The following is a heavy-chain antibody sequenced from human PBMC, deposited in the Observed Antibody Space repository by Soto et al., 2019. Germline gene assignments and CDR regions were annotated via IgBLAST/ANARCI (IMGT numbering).Heavy chain of an antibody. D-gene: IGHD4-17*01. V-gene: IGHV4-4*02. Sequence: SETLSLTCAASGGSISSSNWWSWVRQPPGKGLEWIGQIYHSGSTNYNPSLKSRVTISVDTSKNQFSLKLSSVTAADTAVYYCARVYGDCFDYWGQGTLVTVSS. CDR3: ARVYGDCFDY. CDR1: GGSISSSNW. CDR2: IYHSGST. J-gene: IGHJ4*02.